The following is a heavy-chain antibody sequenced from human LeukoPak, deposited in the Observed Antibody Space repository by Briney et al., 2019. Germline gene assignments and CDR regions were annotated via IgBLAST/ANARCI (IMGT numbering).Heavy chain of an antibody. V-gene: IGHV3-69-1*01. J-gene: IGHJ6*02. D-gene: IGHD3-16*01. CDR2: ISSRSSI. Sequence: GGSLRLSCAASGFTFSIYSMSWVRQAPGKGLEWVSFISSRSSIYYADSVKGRFTVSRDNAKNSLYLQMDSLRAEDTAVYYYAREAPTKITKTSSTNGMEVWGLGPTVTV. CDR3: AREAPTKITKTSSTNGMEV. CDR1: GFTFSIYS.